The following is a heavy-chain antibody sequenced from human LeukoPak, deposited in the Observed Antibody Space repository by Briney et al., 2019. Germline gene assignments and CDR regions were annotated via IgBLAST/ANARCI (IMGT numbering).Heavy chain of an antibody. V-gene: IGHV4-59*01. CDR2: IYYSGST. D-gene: IGHD2-2*01. Sequence: SETLSLTCTVSGGSISSYYWSWIRQPPGKGLEWIGYIYYSGSTNYNPSLKSRVTISVDTSKNQFSLKLSSVTAADTAVYYCARDLRSYCSSTSCYHGWFDPWGQGTLVTVSS. CDR1: GGSISSYY. J-gene: IGHJ5*02. CDR3: ARDLRSYCSSTSCYHGWFDP.